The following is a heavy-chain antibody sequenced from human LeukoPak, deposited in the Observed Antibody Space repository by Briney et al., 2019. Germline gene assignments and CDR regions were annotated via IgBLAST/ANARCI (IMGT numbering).Heavy chain of an antibody. CDR2: ISGSGGST. CDR1: GFTFSSYA. V-gene: IGHV3-23*01. D-gene: IGHD2-15*01. CDR3: AKDMDIVVVAWFDP. J-gene: IGHJ5*02. Sequence: GASLRLSCAASGFTFSSYAMSWVRQAPGKGLEWVSAISGSGGSTYYADSVKGRFTISRDNSKNTLYLQMNSLRAEDTAVYYCAKDMDIVVVAWFDPWGQGTLATVSS.